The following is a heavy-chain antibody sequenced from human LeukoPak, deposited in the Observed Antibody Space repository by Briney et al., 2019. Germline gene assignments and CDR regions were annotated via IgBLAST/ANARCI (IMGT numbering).Heavy chain of an antibody. J-gene: IGHJ5*02. CDR2: IYTSGST. D-gene: IGHD4-17*01. CDR3: ARGPLTVTRGFDP. Sequence: SETLSLTCTVSGGSIYYWSWIRQPAGKGLEWIGRIYTSGSTNYNPSLKTRVTMSVDTSKNQFSLKLSSVTAADTAVYYCARGPLTVTRGFDPWGQGTLVTVSS. V-gene: IGHV4-4*07. CDR1: GGSIYY.